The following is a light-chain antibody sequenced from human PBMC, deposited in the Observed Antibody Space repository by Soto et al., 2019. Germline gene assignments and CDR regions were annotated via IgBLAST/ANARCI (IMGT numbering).Light chain of an antibody. V-gene: IGKV1-5*01. CDR1: QSISSY. Sequence: DIQMTQSPSSLSASVGDRFTITCRASQSISSYLNWYQQKPGKAPKLLIYAASSLQSGVPSRFSGSGSGTEFTLTISSLQPDDFATYYCQQYNSYSLTFGGGTKVDIK. CDR3: QQYNSYSLT. CDR2: AAS. J-gene: IGKJ4*01.